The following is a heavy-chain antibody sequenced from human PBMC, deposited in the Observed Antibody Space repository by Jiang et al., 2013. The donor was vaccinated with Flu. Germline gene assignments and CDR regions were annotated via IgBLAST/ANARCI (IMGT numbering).Heavy chain of an antibody. D-gene: IGHD5-24*01. J-gene: IGHJ1*01. CDR3: ARDLEGRDTRDGCNYPQNSYQH. CDR2: IIPILGIA. CDR1: GGTFSSYA. V-gene: IGHV1-69*04. Sequence: GAEVKKPGSSVKVSCKASGGTFSSYAISWVRQAPGQGLEWMGRIIPILGIANYAQKFQGRVTITADKSTSTAYMELSSLRSEDTAVYYCARDLEGRDTRDGCNYPQNSYQHWGQG.